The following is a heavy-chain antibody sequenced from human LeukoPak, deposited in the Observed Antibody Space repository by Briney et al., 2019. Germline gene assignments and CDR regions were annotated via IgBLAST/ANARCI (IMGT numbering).Heavy chain of an antibody. CDR3: DKDMGRWGSGSSGHWFDL. V-gene: IGHV3-9*01. D-gene: IGHD6-6*01. Sequence: GGSLRLSCAASGFTFDLYAMHWIRQAPGKGLEWVSGISWRSATVAYADSMKGRFTISRDNAKNSLYLQMNSLRVEDTALYYCDKDMGRWGSGSSGHWFDLWGQGTLVTVSS. CDR2: ISWRSATV. CDR1: GFTFDLYA. J-gene: IGHJ5*02.